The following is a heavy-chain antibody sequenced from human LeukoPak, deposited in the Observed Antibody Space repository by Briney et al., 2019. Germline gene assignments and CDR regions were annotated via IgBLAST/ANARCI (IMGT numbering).Heavy chain of an antibody. J-gene: IGHJ4*02. D-gene: IGHD6-19*01. CDR3: ARDVYEQWLPGAFDY. Sequence: SETLSLTCAAYGVSFSGYYWSWVRQAPGKGLEWVGEINYSGSTKYNPSLKSRVTISVDTSKNQFSLKLSSVTAADTAVYYCARDVYEQWLPGAFDYWGQGTLVTVSS. CDR2: INYSGST. CDR1: GVSFSGYY. V-gene: IGHV4-34*01.